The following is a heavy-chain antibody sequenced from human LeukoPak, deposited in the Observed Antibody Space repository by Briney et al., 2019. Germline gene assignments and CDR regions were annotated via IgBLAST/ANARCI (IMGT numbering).Heavy chain of an antibody. Sequence: PSETLSLTCAVSGYSISSGYYWGWIRQPPGKGLEWIGSIYHSGSTYYNPSLKSRVTISVDTSKNQFSLKLSSVTAADTAVYYCARQGYCSSTSCYGPHNFDYWGQGTLATVSS. CDR3: ARQGYCSSTSCYGPHNFDY. J-gene: IGHJ4*02. CDR2: IYHSGST. D-gene: IGHD2-2*01. CDR1: GYSISSGYY. V-gene: IGHV4-38-2*01.